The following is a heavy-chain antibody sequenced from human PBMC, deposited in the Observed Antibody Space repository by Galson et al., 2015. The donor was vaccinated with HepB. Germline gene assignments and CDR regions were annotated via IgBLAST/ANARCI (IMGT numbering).Heavy chain of an antibody. J-gene: IGHJ5*02. V-gene: IGHV5-51*03. D-gene: IGHD3-22*01. Sequence: QSGAEVKKPGESLRISCKASGYDFTDYWIGWVRQTPGKGLEWMGIIYPGDSDTRYSPSFQGQVTISADKSVSTAYLQLSSLRASDTAMYYCARRGNNYYDSSGYYYWFDPWGQGTLVTVSS. CDR2: IYPGDSDT. CDR1: GYDFTDYW. CDR3: ARRGNNYYDSSGYYYWFDP.